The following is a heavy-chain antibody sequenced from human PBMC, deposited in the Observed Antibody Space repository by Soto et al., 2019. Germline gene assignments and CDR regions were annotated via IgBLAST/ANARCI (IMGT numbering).Heavy chain of an antibody. CDR3: AVDCVSSSCYVGY. J-gene: IGHJ4*02. D-gene: IGHD2-2*01. CDR2: ISANKGNT. CDR1: GYTFTNYG. Sequence: QVQLVQSGAEVKKPGATVKVSCEASGYTFTNYGISWVRQAPGQGLEWMGWISANKGNTNYAQKFQGRVTMTTDTSTSTAYMELRSLRSDDTAVYYCAVDCVSSSCYVGYWGQGTLVTVAS. V-gene: IGHV1-18*01.